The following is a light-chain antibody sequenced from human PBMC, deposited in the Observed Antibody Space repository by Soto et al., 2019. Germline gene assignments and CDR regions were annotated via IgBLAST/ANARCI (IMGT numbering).Light chain of an antibody. Sequence: QSALTQPASVSGSPGQSITISCTGTSSDVGSYNLVSWYQQYPGKAPKLTIYEGNKRPSGVSNRFSGSKSGNTASLTISGLQAEDEADYYCCSYVGSSSYVFGTGTKLTVL. J-gene: IGLJ1*01. V-gene: IGLV2-23*01. CDR1: SSDVGSYNL. CDR3: CSYVGSSSYV. CDR2: EGN.